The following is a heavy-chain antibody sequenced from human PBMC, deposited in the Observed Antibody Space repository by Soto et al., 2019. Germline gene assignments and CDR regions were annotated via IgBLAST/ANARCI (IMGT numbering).Heavy chain of an antibody. D-gene: IGHD6-13*01. CDR2: ISAYNGNT. V-gene: IGHV1-18*01. J-gene: IGHJ4*02. CDR3: ARDRRLSRSSSWLPSFAC. CDR1: GYTFTSYG. Sequence: QVQLVQSGAEVKKPGASVKVSCKASGYTFTSYGISWVRQAPGQGLEWMGWISAYNGNTNYAQKLQGRVTMTTDTSTRTAYMERRSLRSDDTAVYYWARDRRLSRSSSWLPSFACWGQGTLVTVPS.